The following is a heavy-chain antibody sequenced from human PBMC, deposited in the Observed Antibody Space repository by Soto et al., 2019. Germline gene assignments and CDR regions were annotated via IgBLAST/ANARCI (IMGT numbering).Heavy chain of an antibody. CDR2: IIRIFGNA. V-gene: IGHV1-69*12. D-gene: IGHD3-3*01. CDR3: VRGEGFWSGYFSPETMVSYYGMDV. CDR1: GGTFSSYA. Sequence: QVQLVQSGAEVKKPGSSVKVSCKASGGTFSSYAISWVRQAPGQGLEWMGGIIRIFGNANYAQKFQGRVTITADESTSTAYMELSSLRSEDTAVYYCVRGEGFWSGYFSPETMVSYYGMDVWGQGTTVTVSS. J-gene: IGHJ6*02.